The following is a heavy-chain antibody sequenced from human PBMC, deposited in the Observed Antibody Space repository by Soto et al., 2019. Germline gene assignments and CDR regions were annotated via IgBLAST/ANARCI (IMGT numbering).Heavy chain of an antibody. V-gene: IGHV1-18*01. CDR2: ISGYNGNT. CDR1: GSTFSNYG. D-gene: IGHD6-19*01. Sequence: QVQLVQSGAEVKKPGASVTVSCKTSGSTFSNYGINWVRQAPGQGLEWMGWISGYNGNTNYAQPVQGRVTMTTDTSTGTVYMELRSLKSDDTAIYYCSRFIMVGGWFDPNYYHGMDVWGQGTTVTVSS. J-gene: IGHJ6*02. CDR3: SRFIMVGGWFDPNYYHGMDV.